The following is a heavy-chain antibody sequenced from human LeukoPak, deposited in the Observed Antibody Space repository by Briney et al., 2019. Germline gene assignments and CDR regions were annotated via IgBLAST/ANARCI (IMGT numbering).Heavy chain of an antibody. J-gene: IGHJ4*02. Sequence: GGSLRLSCAASGFTFNSYTMNWVRQAPGKGLEWVSSISSSSSAIYYAASVKGRFTISRDNAKNSLYLQMNSLRDEDTAVYYCARGALRYSDYWGQGTLVTVSS. CDR2: ISSSSSAI. V-gene: IGHV3-48*02. CDR3: ARGALRYSDY. CDR1: GFTFNSYT. D-gene: IGHD3-9*01.